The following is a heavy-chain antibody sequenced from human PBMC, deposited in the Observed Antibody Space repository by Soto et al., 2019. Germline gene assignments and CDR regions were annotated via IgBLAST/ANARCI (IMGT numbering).Heavy chain of an antibody. D-gene: IGHD3-10*01. J-gene: IGHJ4*02. V-gene: IGHV1-3*01. CDR3: SRGGLFGSRSYHLAY. Sequence: ASVKVSCKASGYTFTSYAMHWVRQAPGQRLEWMGWINAGNGNTKYSQKFQGRVTITRDTSTSTAYMELSSLRSDDTAVYYCSRGGLFGSRSYHLAYWGQGTLVTVSS. CDR2: INAGNGNT. CDR1: GYTFTSYA.